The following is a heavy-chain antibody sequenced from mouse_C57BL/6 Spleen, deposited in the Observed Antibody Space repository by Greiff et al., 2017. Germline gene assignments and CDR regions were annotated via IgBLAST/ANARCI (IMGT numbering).Heavy chain of an antibody. Sequence: VQLQQSGPELVKPGASVKISCKASGYTFTDYYMNWVKQSHGKSLEWIGDINPNNGGTSYNQKFKGKATLTVDKSSSTAYMELRSLTSEDSAVYYCARVLRYYCDYWGQGTTLTVSS. CDR1: GYTFTDYY. J-gene: IGHJ2*01. V-gene: IGHV1-26*01. CDR2: INPNNGGT. CDR3: ARVLRYYCDY. D-gene: IGHD1-1*01.